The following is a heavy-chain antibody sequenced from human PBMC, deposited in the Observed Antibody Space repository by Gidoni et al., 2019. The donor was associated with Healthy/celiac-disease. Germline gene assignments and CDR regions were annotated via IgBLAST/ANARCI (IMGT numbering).Heavy chain of an antibody. Sequence: QVPLQQSGPGLVKPSQTLPLTCAISGDRVSSNSAAWNWIRQSPSRGLEWLGRTYYRSKLYNDYAVSVKSRITINPDTSKNQFSLQLNSVTPEDTAVYYCAREDIEPSNWYFDLWGRGTLVTVSS. CDR1: GDRVSSNSAA. V-gene: IGHV6-1*01. D-gene: IGHD2-15*01. CDR3: AREDIEPSNWYFDL. J-gene: IGHJ2*01. CDR2: TYYRSKLYN.